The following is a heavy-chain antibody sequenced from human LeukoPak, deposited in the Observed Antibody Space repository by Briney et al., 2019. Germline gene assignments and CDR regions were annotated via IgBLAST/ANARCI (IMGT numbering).Heavy chain of an antibody. D-gene: IGHD3-16*02. Sequence: GGSLRLSCTASDFTVSSFYMSWVRRAPGKGLEWVSAIYGGHGSFYADSVKGRFTISRDNSMNTLYLQMNRLRAEDTAVYYCARGDYVWGTYPGAFDIWGQGTKVTVTS. CDR1: DFTVSSFY. CDR3: ARGDYVWGTYPGAFDI. CDR2: IYGGHGS. V-gene: IGHV3-66*01. J-gene: IGHJ3*02.